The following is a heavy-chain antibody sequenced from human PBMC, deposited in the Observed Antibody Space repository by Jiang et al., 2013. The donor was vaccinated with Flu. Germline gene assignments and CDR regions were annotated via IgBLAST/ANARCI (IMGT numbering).Heavy chain of an antibody. V-gene: IGHV4-39*01. CDR2: IYYSGST. CDR3: ARQGVFDWLFYGELGAFDY. CDR1: GGSISSSSYY. J-gene: IGHJ4*02. D-gene: IGHD3-9*01. Sequence: LLKPSETLSLTCTVSGGSISSSSYYWGWIRQPPGKGLEWIGSIYYSGSTYYNPSLKSRVTISVDTSKNQFSLKLSSVTAADTAVYYCARQGVFDWLFYGELGAFDYWGQGTLVTVSS.